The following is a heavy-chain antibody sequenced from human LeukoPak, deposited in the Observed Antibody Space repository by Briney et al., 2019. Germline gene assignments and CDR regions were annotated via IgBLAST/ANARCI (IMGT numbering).Heavy chain of an antibody. V-gene: IGHV4-59*01. CDR3: ARDGDSSGPFGYWYFDL. J-gene: IGHJ2*01. CDR1: GGSISSYY. CDR2: IYYSGST. Sequence: SETLSLTCTVSGGSISSYYWSWIRQPPGKGLEWIGYIYYSGSTNYNPSLKSRVTISVDTSKNQFSLKLSSVTAADTAVYYCARDGDSSGPFGYWYFDLWGRGTLVTVSS. D-gene: IGHD6-19*01.